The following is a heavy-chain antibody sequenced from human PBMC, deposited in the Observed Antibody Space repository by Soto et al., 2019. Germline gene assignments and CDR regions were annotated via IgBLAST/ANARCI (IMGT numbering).Heavy chain of an antibody. D-gene: IGHD2-8*01. CDR2: INTDNGNT. CDR3: ARQGDSRILRDTFDI. Sequence: QVQLVQSGAEVKQPGASVKVSCKSSGYTFTHYAMHWVRQAPGQGLEWLGWINTDNGNTAFSQQFQGRVSITMDTSASTAYVDLSSLISEDTAVYYCARQGDSRILRDTFDIWGQGTLVTVAS. V-gene: IGHV1-3*04. CDR1: GYTFTHYA. J-gene: IGHJ3*02.